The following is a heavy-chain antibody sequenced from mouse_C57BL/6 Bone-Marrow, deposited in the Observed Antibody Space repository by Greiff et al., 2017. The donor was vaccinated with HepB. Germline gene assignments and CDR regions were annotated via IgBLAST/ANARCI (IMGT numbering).Heavy chain of an antibody. CDR2: IYPGNSDT. J-gene: IGHJ3*01. D-gene: IGHD2-2*01. Sequence: VQLQQSGTVLARPGASVKMSCKTSGYTFTSYWMHWVNQRPGQGLEWIGAIYPGNSDTSYNQKFKGKAKLTAVTSASTAYMELSSLTNEDSAVYYCTRSNGYDESWFAYWGQGTLVTVSA. V-gene: IGHV1-5*01. CDR3: TRSNGYDESWFAY. CDR1: GYTFTSYW.